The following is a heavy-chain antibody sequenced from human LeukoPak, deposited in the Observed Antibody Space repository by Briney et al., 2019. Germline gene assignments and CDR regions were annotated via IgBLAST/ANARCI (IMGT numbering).Heavy chain of an antibody. CDR2: IKQDGSEK. Sequence: GGSLRLSCAASGFTFSSYWMSWVRQAPGKGLEWVANIKQDGSEKYYVDSVKGRFTISRDNAKNSLYLQMNSLRAEDTAVYYCARDPCTYYGFWSGRGGDCYLDYWGQGTLVTVSS. D-gene: IGHD3-3*01. V-gene: IGHV3-7*01. J-gene: IGHJ4*02. CDR3: ARDPCTYYGFWSGRGGDCYLDY. CDR1: GFTFSSYW.